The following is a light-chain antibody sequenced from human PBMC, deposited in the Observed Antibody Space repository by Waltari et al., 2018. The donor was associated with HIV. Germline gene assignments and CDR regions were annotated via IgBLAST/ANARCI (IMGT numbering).Light chain of an antibody. CDR1: QRINAW. Sequence: DIQMTQSPSTLSASVGDRVIITCRASQRINAWLAWYQQIPGKAPRLLIYKASNLQSGVPSRFSGSGSGTEFTLTISSLQPDDFATYYCQQYNNLPATFGPGTKVDIK. V-gene: IGKV1-5*03. J-gene: IGKJ3*01. CDR2: KAS. CDR3: QQYNNLPAT.